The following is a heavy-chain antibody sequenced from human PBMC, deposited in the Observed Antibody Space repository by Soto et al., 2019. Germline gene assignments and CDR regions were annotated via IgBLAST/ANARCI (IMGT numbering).Heavy chain of an antibody. D-gene: IGHD2-21*02. CDR2: IYWDDDK. CDR3: VKVDWVATGIRYYFDY. CDR1: GFSFSTSSVG. J-gene: IGHJ4*02. Sequence: QITLKESGPTLVKPTQTLTLTCTFSGFSFSTSSVGVGWIRQPPGKALEWLALIYWDDDKRYNPSLRNRLTITKDTSRNQVVATMTDMDPVDTGTYYCVKVDWVATGIRYYFDYWGQGTLVTVSS. V-gene: IGHV2-5*04.